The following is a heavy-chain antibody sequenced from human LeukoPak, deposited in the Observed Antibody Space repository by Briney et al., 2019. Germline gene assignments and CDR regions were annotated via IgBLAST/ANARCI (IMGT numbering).Heavy chain of an antibody. D-gene: IGHD6-13*01. Sequence: GGSLRLSCAASGFTFSSYAMHWVRQAPGKGLEYVSAISSNGGSTYYANSVKGRFTISRDNSKNTLYLQMGSLRAEDMAVYYCARENGSSWYRPRGAFDIWGQGTMVTVSS. J-gene: IGHJ3*02. CDR3: ARENGSSWYRPRGAFDI. V-gene: IGHV3-64*01. CDR1: GFTFSSYA. CDR2: ISSNGGST.